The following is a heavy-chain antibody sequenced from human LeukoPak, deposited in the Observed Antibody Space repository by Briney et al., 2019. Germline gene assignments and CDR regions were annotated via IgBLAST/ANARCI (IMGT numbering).Heavy chain of an antibody. CDR2: LHYTGST. D-gene: IGHD2-15*01. CDR1: GGSIYSYY. CDR3: SRGELLLSNYYYYYMDV. V-gene: IGHV4-59*12. Sequence: PSEILSLTCTVSGGSIYSYYWNWIRQPPGKGLEWIGYLHYTGSTTYNPSLKSRVTISVDMSENQFSLKVSSVAAADTAVYYCSRGELLLSNYYYYYMDVWGKGTTVTVSS. J-gene: IGHJ6*03.